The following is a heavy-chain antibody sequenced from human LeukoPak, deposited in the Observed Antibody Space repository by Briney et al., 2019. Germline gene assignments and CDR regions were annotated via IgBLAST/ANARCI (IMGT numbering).Heavy chain of an antibody. V-gene: IGHV4-34*01. D-gene: IGHD3-3*01. CDR3: ARGRGVWEWLSYYFDY. CDR1: GGFFSGYY. Sequence: SETLSLTCAVYGGFFSGYYWSWIRQPPGKGLEWTGEINHSGSTNYNPSLKSGVTISVDTSKNQFSLKLSSVTAADTAVYYCARGRGVWEWLSYYFDYWGQGTLVTVSS. CDR2: INHSGST. J-gene: IGHJ4*02.